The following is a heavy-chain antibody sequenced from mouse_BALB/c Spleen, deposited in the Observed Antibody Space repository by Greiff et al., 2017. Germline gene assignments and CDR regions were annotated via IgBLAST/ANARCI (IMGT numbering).Heavy chain of an antibody. CDR2: ISSGGSYT. CDR1: GFTFSSYT. V-gene: IGHV5-6-4*01. CDR3: TRDGGGSY. Sequence: EVQLVESGGGLVKPGGSLKLSCAASGFTFSSYTMSWVRQTPEKRLEWVATISSGGSYTYYPDSVKGRFTISRDNAKNTLYLQMSSLKSEDTAMYYCTRDGGGSYWGQGTALTVSS. J-gene: IGHJ2*01.